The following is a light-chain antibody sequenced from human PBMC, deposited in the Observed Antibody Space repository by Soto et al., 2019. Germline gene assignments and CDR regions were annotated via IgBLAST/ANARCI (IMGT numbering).Light chain of an antibody. CDR2: DAS. V-gene: IGKV1-5*01. CDR3: QQRNIWPPVT. CDR1: QSISTW. J-gene: IGKJ5*01. Sequence: DIQMTQSPSTLSASVGDRVTITCRASQSISTWLAWYQQKPGKAPKLLIYDASTLESGVPSRFSGSGSGTEFTLTISSLEPEDFAVYYCQQRNIWPPVTFGQGTRLEIK.